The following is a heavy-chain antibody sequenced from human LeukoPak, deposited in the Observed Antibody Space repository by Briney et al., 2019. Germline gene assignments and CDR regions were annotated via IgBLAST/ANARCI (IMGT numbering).Heavy chain of an antibody. CDR1: GFTFSSYS. CDR2: ISSSSGYI. J-gene: IGHJ4*02. D-gene: IGHD1-7*01. Sequence: GGSLRLSCAASGFTFSSYSMNWVRQAPGKGLEWVSSISSSSGYIYYADSVKGRFTISRDNAKNSLYLQMNSLRAEDTAVYYCARDRSTGTTLRNYYFDYWGKGTLVTVSS. V-gene: IGHV3-21*01. CDR3: ARDRSTGTTLRNYYFDY.